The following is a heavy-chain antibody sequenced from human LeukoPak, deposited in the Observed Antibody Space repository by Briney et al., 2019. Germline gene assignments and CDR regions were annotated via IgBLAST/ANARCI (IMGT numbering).Heavy chain of an antibody. CDR2: ISSSSSDI. J-gene: IGHJ4*02. D-gene: IGHD4-17*01. CDR1: GFTFSSSS. CDR3: ARVPLNTVTTDFDY. Sequence: GGSLRLSCAASGFTFSSSSMNWVRQAPGKGLGWVSSISSSSSDIYYADSVKGRFTISRDNAKNSLYLQMNSLRAEDTAVYYWARVPLNTVTTDFDYWGQGTLVTVSS. V-gene: IGHV3-21*01.